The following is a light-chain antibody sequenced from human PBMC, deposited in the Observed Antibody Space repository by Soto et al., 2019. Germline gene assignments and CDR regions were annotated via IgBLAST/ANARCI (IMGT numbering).Light chain of an antibody. V-gene: IGKV3-15*01. CDR2: VGS. J-gene: IGKJ1*01. Sequence: EIVMTQSPDTLSVSPGEGGTLSCRASQSVSRNVAWYQQKPGQAPRLLIYVGSTRVTGIPARFSGSGSGTEFTLTISSLQSEDFAVYYCQQYNNWPPVRTFGQGTKVQIK. CDR3: QQYNNWPPVRT. CDR1: QSVSRN.